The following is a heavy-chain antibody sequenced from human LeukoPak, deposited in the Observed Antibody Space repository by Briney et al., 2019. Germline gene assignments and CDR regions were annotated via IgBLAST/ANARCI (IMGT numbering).Heavy chain of an antibody. D-gene: IGHD3-16*01. V-gene: IGHV3-30*18. CDR2: ISYDGSEK. Sequence: PGGSLRLSCAASGFTFSRFGMHWVRLAPGKGLEWVAVISYDGSEKNHVDSVKGRFTISRDNSKNTLYLQMNSLRPEDTAVYYCAKGGDFDYWGQGTLVTVSS. CDR3: AKGGDFDY. J-gene: IGHJ4*02. CDR1: GFTFSRFG.